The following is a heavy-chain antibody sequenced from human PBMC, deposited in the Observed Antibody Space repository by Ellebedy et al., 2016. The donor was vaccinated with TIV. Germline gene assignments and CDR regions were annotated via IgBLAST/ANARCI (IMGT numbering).Heavy chain of an antibody. D-gene: IGHD1-26*01. V-gene: IGHV3-48*01. Sequence: PGGSLRLSCAASGFTFSNFNMNWVRQAPGKGLEWISYITSSSSTTYYADSVKGRFTISRDNAKNSLFLQMNSLRAEDTAVYYCAREVGPMGIDHWGQGTLVTVSS. CDR2: ITSSSSTT. CDR3: AREVGPMGIDH. CDR1: GFTFSNFN. J-gene: IGHJ4*02.